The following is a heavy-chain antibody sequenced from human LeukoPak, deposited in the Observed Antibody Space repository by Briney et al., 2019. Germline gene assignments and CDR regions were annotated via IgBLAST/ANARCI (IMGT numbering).Heavy chain of an antibody. J-gene: IGHJ4*02. CDR1: GGSISSSSYY. CDR2: IYYSGST. Sequence: SETLSLTCAVSGGSISSSSYYWGWIRQPPGKGLEWIGSIYYSGSTYYNPSPKSRVTISVDTSKNQFSLKLSSVTAADTAVYYCAVAVAATRTFDYWGQGTLVTVSS. V-gene: IGHV4-39*01. D-gene: IGHD2-15*01. CDR3: AVAVAATRTFDY.